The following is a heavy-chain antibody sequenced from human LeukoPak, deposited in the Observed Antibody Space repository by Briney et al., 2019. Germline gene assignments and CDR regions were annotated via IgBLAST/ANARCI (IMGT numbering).Heavy chain of an antibody. D-gene: IGHD2-15*01. CDR1: GFTFSTYW. V-gene: IGHV3-7*01. CDR2: IKGDESAR. J-gene: IGHJ6*04. Sequence: GGSLRLSCAASGFTFSTYWMAWVRQAPGKGLEWVANIKGDESARHQADSVKGRFTISRDNAKNSLYLQMNSLRAEDTAVYYCAGGYPGGVWGKGTTVTVSS. CDR3: AGGYPGGV.